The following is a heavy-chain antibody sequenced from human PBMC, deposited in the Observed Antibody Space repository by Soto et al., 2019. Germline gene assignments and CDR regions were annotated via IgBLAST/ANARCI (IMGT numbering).Heavy chain of an antibody. CDR3: AKDGSHNFDY. J-gene: IGHJ4*02. D-gene: IGHD1-26*01. V-gene: IGHV3-30*18. Sequence: QVQLVESGGGVVQPGRSLRLSCAASGFTFSHYAMHWVRQAPGKGLEWVALMSYDGSNDYYAYSVKGRFTISRDNSKNTLYLQMNSLRAEDTAVYYCAKDGSHNFDYWGQGTLVTVSS. CDR1: GFTFSHYA. CDR2: MSYDGSND.